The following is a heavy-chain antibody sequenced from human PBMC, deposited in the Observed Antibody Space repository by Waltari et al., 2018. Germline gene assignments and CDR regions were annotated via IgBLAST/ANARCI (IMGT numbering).Heavy chain of an antibody. CDR2: ISSSGSTI. V-gene: IGHV3-48*03. D-gene: IGHD3-22*01. Sequence: EVQLVESGGGLVQPGGSLRLSCAASGFTFSSYEMNWVRQAPGKGLEWVSYISSSGSTIYYADSVKGRFTISRDNAKNSLYLQMNSLRAEDTAVYYCARAPYDSSGYYKVDYWGQGTLVTVSS. CDR3: ARAPYDSSGYYKVDY. J-gene: IGHJ4*02. CDR1: GFTFSSYE.